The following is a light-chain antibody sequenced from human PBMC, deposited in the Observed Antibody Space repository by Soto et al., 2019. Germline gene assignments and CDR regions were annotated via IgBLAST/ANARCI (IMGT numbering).Light chain of an antibody. CDR2: AAS. V-gene: IGKV3-15*01. J-gene: IGKJ3*01. CDR1: QSVNSN. Sequence: EIVMTQSPVTLSVSPGERATLSCRASQSVNSNLAWYQQKPGQAPRLLIYAASTGATGIPARFSGSGSGSDFTLTISSLQSEDFAVYYCQQYNSWPLTFGPGTKVDNK. CDR3: QQYNSWPLT.